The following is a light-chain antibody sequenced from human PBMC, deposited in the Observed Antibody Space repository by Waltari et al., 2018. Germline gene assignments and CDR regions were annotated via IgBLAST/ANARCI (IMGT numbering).Light chain of an antibody. CDR2: RAS. CDR1: QSVLYSSNNKNY. V-gene: IGKV4-1*01. J-gene: IGKJ5*01. Sequence: DIVMTQSPDSLAVSLGERATINCKSNQSVLYSSNNKNYVAWYQQKPGQPPKLLVDRASTRESGVPDRFSAGGSGTDFTLTISSLQAEDVAVYYCQQFYTTPMTFGQGTRLEIK. CDR3: QQFYTTPMT.